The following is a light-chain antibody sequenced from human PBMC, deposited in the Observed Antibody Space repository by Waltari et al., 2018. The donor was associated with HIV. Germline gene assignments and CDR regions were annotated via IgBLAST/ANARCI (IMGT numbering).Light chain of an antibody. J-gene: IGLJ3*02. CDR2: SNN. V-gene: IGLV1-44*01. CDR1: NSNVGSNP. Sequence: QSVLTQPPSASGTPGRRVTISCSGNNSNVGSNPVNWYRQVPGTAPKLHMFSNNQRPSGCPDRFSGSTSGASASLAIRGLKSEDEADYYCAARDDSLNAWVFGGGTKVTVL. CDR3: AARDDSLNAWV.